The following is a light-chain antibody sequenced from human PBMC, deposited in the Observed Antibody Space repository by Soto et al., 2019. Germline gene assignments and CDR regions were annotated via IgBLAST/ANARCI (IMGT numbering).Light chain of an antibody. V-gene: IGKV3-11*01. CDR1: QSFRGL. J-gene: IGKJ5*01. CDR3: QQRHMWPIT. CDR2: DAY. Sequence: VLTHSPVPLSFSPGERATLSCRASQSFRGLLAWYQQKPGQAPRLLIYDAYNRATGIPPRFSGSGSGTDFTLTISSLEPEDSAVYYCQQRHMWPITFGQGARLEIK.